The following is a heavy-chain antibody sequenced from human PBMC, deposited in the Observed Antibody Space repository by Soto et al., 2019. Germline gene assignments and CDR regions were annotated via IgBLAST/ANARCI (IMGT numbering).Heavy chain of an antibody. Sequence: PGGSLRLSCAASGFTVSSNYMSWVRQAPGKGLEWVSAISGSGGSTYYADSVKGRFTISRDNSKNTLYLQMNSLRAEDTAVYYCAKRRRTFIAVAGTVAYWGQGTLVTVSS. D-gene: IGHD6-19*01. V-gene: IGHV3-23*01. CDR2: ISGSGGST. CDR1: GFTVSSNY. CDR3: AKRRRTFIAVAGTVAY. J-gene: IGHJ4*02.